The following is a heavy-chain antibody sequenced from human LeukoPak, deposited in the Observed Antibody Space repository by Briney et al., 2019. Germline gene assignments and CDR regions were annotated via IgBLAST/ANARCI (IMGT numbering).Heavy chain of an antibody. V-gene: IGHV4-61*02. CDR3: ATGDYFYYYYYYMDV. CDR2: IYTSGST. Sequence: SETLSLTCTVSGGSINSGSYYWSWIRQPAGKGLEWIGRIYTSGSTNYNPSLKSRVTISMDTSKNQFSQKLTSVTAADTAVYYCATGDYFYYYYYYMDVWGKGTTVTVSS. D-gene: IGHD2/OR15-2a*01. J-gene: IGHJ6*03. CDR1: GGSINSGSYY.